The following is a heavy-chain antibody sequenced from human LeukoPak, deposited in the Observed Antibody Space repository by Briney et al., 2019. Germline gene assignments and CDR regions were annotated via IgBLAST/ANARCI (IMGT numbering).Heavy chain of an antibody. CDR2: IKQDGSEK. CDR3: ARGNFENFFSLYFDY. CDR1: TFTFSSYW. V-gene: IGHV3-7*01. D-gene: IGHD2/OR15-2a*01. J-gene: IGHJ4*02. Sequence: GGSLRLSCAVSTFTFSSYWMSWVRQAPGKGLEWVANIKQDGSEKYYVDSVKGRFTISRDNAKNSLYLLMNSLRAEDTAVYYCARGNFENFFSLYFDYWGQGTLVTVSS.